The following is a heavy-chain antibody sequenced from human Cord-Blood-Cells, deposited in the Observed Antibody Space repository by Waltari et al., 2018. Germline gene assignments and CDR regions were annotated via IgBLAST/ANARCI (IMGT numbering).Heavy chain of an antibody. CDR3: AKDPSSSWYYFDY. Sequence: QVQLAGSGGGVVQPGRSLRLPCADSGFTFSSYGMPWVRLAPGKGLEWVAVISYDGSNKYYADSVKGRFTISRDNSKNTLYLQMNSLRAEDTAVYYCAKDPSSSWYYFDYWGQGTLVTVSS. CDR2: ISYDGSNK. D-gene: IGHD6-13*01. J-gene: IGHJ4*02. CDR1: GFTFSSYG. V-gene: IGHV3-30*18.